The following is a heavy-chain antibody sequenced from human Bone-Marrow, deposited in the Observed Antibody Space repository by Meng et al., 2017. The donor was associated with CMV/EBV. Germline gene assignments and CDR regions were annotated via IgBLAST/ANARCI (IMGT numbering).Heavy chain of an antibody. D-gene: IGHD3-3*01. V-gene: IGHV3-23*01. Sequence: GGSLRLSCAASGFTFSDYGMTWVRQAPGKGLEWVSFISNRGGSTNYADSVKGRFTISRDNSKNTLHLLMDRLRVEDTAVYYCAKTKARNFWSGYLDYWGQGAQVTGSS. CDR1: GFTFSDYG. J-gene: IGHJ4*02. CDR2: ISNRGGST. CDR3: AKTKARNFWSGYLDY.